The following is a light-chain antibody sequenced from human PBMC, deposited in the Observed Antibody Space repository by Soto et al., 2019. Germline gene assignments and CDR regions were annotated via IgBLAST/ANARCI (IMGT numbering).Light chain of an antibody. Sequence: EVLMTQSTDTLYVSPGERVTLSCRASQSVSSSSLAWYQQKPGQAPRLLIYGASTRATGIPARFSGSGSGTEFTLTISSLQSEDFAVYYCQQYNNWPLTFGGGTKVDIK. J-gene: IGKJ4*01. CDR1: QSVSSS. V-gene: IGKV3-15*01. CDR2: GAS. CDR3: QQYNNWPLT.